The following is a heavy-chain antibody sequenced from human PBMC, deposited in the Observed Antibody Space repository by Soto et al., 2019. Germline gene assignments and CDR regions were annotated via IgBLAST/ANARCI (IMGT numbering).Heavy chain of an antibody. Sequence: QVQLVQPGAEVKKPGASVKFSCKASGYIFTNFYIHWVRQAPGQGLEGIGIINPNGGSTNYAQNFQGRVTMTRDTSTSTVYMDLSSLRSEDTAVYYCTRGLASGDYWGQGTLITVSS. J-gene: IGHJ4*02. CDR2: INPNGGST. CDR3: TRGLASGDY. D-gene: IGHD6-6*01. CDR1: GYIFTNFY. V-gene: IGHV1-46*03.